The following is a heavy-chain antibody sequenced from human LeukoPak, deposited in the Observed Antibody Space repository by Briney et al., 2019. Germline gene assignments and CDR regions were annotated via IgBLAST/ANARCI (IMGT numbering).Heavy chain of an antibody. CDR1: GGSISSSSYY. CDR2: IYYSGST. D-gene: IGHD3-22*01. J-gene: IGHJ4*02. Sequence: PSETLSLTCTVSGGSISSSSYYWGWIRQPPGKGLEWIGSIYYSGSTYYNPSLKCRVTISVDTSKNQFSLKLSSVTAADTAVYYCARDYYDSSGYLDYWGQGTLVTVSS. CDR3: ARDYYDSSGYLDY. V-gene: IGHV4-39*07.